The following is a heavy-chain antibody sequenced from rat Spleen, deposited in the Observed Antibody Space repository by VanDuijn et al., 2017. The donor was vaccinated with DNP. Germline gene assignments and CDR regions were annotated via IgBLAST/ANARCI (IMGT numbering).Heavy chain of an antibody. Sequence: EVQLQESGPGLVKPSQPLSLTCSVTGSSITRNYWGWIREFPGNKMEWIGHISYSGSTDYNPSLKSRISITRDTSKNQFFLQVNSVTTDDTATYYCTRGDILRSFDYWGQGVMVTVSS. J-gene: IGHJ2*01. D-gene: IGHD1-6*01. V-gene: IGHV3-1*01. CDR2: ISYSGST. CDR1: GSSITRNY. CDR3: TRGDILRSFDY.